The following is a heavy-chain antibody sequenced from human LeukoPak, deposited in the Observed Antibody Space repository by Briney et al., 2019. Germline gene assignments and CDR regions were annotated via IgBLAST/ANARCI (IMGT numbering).Heavy chain of an antibody. Sequence: AASVMVSCKASGYTFSVYYLHWVRQAPGQGLEWMGWINPNSGDTGYAQRFQGRVTMTRDTSIRTIYMEIYMELTGLRFDDTALYYCARWDGYSSSPDYWGQGTLVSVSS. J-gene: IGHJ4*02. CDR1: GYTFSVYY. D-gene: IGHD6-13*01. V-gene: IGHV1-2*02. CDR2: INPNSGDT. CDR3: ARWDGYSSSPDY.